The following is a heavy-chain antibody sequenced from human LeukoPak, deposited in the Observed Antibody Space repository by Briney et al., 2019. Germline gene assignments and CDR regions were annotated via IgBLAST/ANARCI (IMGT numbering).Heavy chain of an antibody. J-gene: IGHJ4*02. V-gene: IGHV3-11*01. D-gene: IGHD4-17*01. CDR3: ARGDYGDDNQDY. Sequence: GGSLRLSCAASGFTFRNHAMSWVRQAPGKGLEWVSYISSSGSTIYYADSVRGRFTISRDNAKNSLYLQMNSLRAEDTAVYYCARGDYGDDNQDYWGQGTLVTVSS. CDR1: GFTFRNHA. CDR2: ISSSGSTI.